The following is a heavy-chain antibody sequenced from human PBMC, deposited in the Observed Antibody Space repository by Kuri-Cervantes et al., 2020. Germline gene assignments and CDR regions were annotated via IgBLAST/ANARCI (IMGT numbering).Heavy chain of an antibody. Sequence: GESLKISCAASGFTFDDYAMHWVRQAPGKGLEWVAVISYDGSNKYYADSVKGRFTISRDNSKNTLYLQMNSLRAEDTAVYYCARGGYLDYWGQGTLVTVSS. D-gene: IGHD3-22*01. CDR3: ARGGYLDY. J-gene: IGHJ4*02. V-gene: IGHV3-30*03. CDR1: GFTFDDYA. CDR2: ISYDGSNK.